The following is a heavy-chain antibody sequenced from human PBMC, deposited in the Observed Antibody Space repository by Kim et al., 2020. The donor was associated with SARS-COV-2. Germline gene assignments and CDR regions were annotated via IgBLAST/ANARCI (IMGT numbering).Heavy chain of an antibody. Sequence: SETLSLTCAVSGGSISSSNWWSWVRQPPGTGLEWIGEIYHSGSTNYNPSLKSRVTISVDKSKNQFSLKLSSVTAADTAVYYCARVAAPAAHYGMDVWGQGTTVTVSS. CDR3: ARVAAPAAHYGMDV. J-gene: IGHJ6*02. D-gene: IGHD2-15*01. V-gene: IGHV4-4*02. CDR1: GGSISSSNW. CDR2: IYHSGST.